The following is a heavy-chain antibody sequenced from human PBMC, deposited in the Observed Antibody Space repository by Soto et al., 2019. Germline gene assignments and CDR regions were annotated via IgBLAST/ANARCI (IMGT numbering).Heavy chain of an antibody. J-gene: IGHJ6*02. Sequence: SETVSLTCAVYGGSFSGYYCSWIRQPPGKGLEWIGEINHSGSTNYNPSLKSRVTISVDTSKNQFSLKLSSVTAADTAVYYCARGRGYCSSTSCRLYYYYGMDVWGQGTTVT. CDR1: GGSFSGYY. D-gene: IGHD2-2*01. CDR3: ARGRGYCSSTSCRLYYYYGMDV. V-gene: IGHV4-34*01. CDR2: INHSGST.